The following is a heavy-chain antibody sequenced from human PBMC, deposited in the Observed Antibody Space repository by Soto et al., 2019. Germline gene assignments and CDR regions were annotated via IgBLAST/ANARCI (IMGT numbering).Heavy chain of an antibody. V-gene: IGHV4-30-2*06. CDR2: IFHSGST. J-gene: IGHJ2*01. CDR1: GGSISSGSHS. Sequence: SETLSLTCAVSGGSISSGSHSWSWIRQSPGKGLEWIGYIFHSGSTYFNPSLESRVTISMDRSKNHFSLKLTSVTAADTAVYYCAKDYGDWYWYFDLWGRGTLVTVSS. D-gene: IGHD4-17*01. CDR3: AKDYGDWYWYFDL.